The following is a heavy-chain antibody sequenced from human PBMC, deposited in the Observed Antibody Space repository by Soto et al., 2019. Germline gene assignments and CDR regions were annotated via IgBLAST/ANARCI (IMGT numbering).Heavy chain of an antibody. D-gene: IGHD1-20*01. Sequence: PGGSLRLSCAASGFTFSSYAMHWVRQAPGKGLEWVAVISYDGSNKYYADSVKGRFTISRDNSKNTLYLQMNSLRAEDTAVYYCARDYGSEYNQGASDIWGQGTMVT. CDR2: ISYDGSNK. V-gene: IGHV3-30-3*01. CDR3: ARDYGSEYNQGASDI. J-gene: IGHJ3*02. CDR1: GFTFSSYA.